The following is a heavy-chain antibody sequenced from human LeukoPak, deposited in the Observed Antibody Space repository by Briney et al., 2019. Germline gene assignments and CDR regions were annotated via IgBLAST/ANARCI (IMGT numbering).Heavy chain of an antibody. D-gene: IGHD4-17*01. CDR1: GFTFSSYA. V-gene: IGHV3-30-3*01. CDR2: ISYDGSNK. J-gene: IGHJ1*01. CDR3: VRDPLSRFTVTMDGYFQH. Sequence: PGGSLRLSCAASGFTFSSYAMHWVRQAPGKGLEWVAVISYDGSNKYYADSVKGRFTISRDNSKNTLYLQMDSLRSEDTAMYYCVRDPLSRFTVTMDGYFQHWGQGTLVTVSS.